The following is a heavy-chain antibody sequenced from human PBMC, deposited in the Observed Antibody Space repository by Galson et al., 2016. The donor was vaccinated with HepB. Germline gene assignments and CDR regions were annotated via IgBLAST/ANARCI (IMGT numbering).Heavy chain of an antibody. CDR3: ARDGSSRSSPNGFDI. D-gene: IGHD6-13*01. CDR1: GFTFSRFW. J-gene: IGHJ3*02. CDR2: IKEDGSDK. Sequence: SLRLSCAASGFTFSRFWMNWVRQAPGKGLEWVAIIKEDGSDKHYADSVKGRFTISRDNAKNSLYLQMNSLRAEDTAVYYCARDGSSRSSPNGFDIWGQGTMVTVSS. V-gene: IGHV3-7*05.